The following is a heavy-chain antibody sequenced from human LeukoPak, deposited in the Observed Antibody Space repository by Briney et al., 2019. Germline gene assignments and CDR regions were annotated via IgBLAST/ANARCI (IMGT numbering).Heavy chain of an antibody. CDR1: GFTFSSYS. J-gene: IGHJ5*02. CDR2: IYSGGST. D-gene: IGHD3-22*01. V-gene: IGHV3-66*01. CDR3: ASDYYDSSLVSGP. Sequence: GGSLRLSCAASGFTFSSYSMNWVRQAPGKGLEWVSVIYSGGSTYYADSVKGRFTISRDNSKNTLYLQMNSLRAEDTAVYYCASDYYDSSLVSGPWGQGTLVTVSS.